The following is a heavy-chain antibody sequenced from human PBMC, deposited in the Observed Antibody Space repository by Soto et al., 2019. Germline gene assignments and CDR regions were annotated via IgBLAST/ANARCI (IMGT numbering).Heavy chain of an antibody. CDR1: GFTFSSYA. CDR3: ARRGSGSYYYY. CDR2: ISGSGDST. Sequence: EVQLLESGGGGVQPGGSLRLSCAASGFTFSSYAMRWVRQAPGKGLEWVSAISGSGDSTYYADYVKGRFTVSRDNSKNTLYLQMHSLRAEDTAVYYCARRGSGSYYYYWGQGTLVTVSS. D-gene: IGHD1-26*01. J-gene: IGHJ4*02. V-gene: IGHV3-23*01.